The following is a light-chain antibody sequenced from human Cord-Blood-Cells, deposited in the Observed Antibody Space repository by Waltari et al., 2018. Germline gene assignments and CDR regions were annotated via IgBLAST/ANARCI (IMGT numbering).Light chain of an antibody. CDR1: KLGDKY. CDR3: QAWDSSYV. J-gene: IGLJ1*01. Sequence: SYELTQPPSVSVSPGQTASITCSGDKLGDKYACWYQQKPGQSPVLVIYQDSKRPSGIPERFSCSNSGNTATLTISGTQAMDEADYYCQAWDSSYVFGTGTKVTVL. V-gene: IGLV3-1*01. CDR2: QDS.